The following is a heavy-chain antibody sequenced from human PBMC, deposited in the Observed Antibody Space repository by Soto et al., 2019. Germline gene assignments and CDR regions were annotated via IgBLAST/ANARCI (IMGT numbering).Heavy chain of an antibody. Sequence: SETLSLTCAVYGGSFSGYYWSWIRQPPGKGLEWIGEINHSGSTNYNPSLKSRVTISVDRAKNQFSLKLSSVTAADTAVYYCARVDGNPAEDYYYGMDVWGQGTTVTVSS. CDR1: GGSFSGYY. J-gene: IGHJ6*02. CDR3: ARVDGNPAEDYYYGMDV. V-gene: IGHV4-34*01. CDR2: INHSGST.